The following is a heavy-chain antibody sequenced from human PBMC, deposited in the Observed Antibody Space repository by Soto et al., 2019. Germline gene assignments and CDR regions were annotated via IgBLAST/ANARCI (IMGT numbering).Heavy chain of an antibody. CDR3: ARGFGRSHFDY. J-gene: IGHJ4*02. CDR2: FHYSGST. D-gene: IGHD3-16*01. Sequence: KTXATLSLAFTVSGGSISSRDSYWGWIRQPPGKGLEWIGSFHYSGSTYYNPSLKSRVTISVDTSKNQLSLRVTSVTAADTAVYYCARGFGRSHFDYWGQGTLVTVSS. V-gene: IGHV4-39*01. CDR1: GGSISSRDSY.